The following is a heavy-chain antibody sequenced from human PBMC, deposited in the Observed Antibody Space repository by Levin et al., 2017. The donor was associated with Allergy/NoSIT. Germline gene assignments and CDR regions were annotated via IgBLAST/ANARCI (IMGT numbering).Heavy chain of an antibody. CDR1: GGSISSYY. J-gene: IGHJ4*02. CDR3: ARAEDYDILTGYSVVFMS. Sequence: SETLSLTCTVSGGSISSYYWSWIRQPPGKGLEWIGYIYYSGSTNYNPSLKSRVTISVDTSKNQFSLKLSSVTAADTAVYYCARAEDYDILTGYSVVFMSWGQGTLVTVSS. D-gene: IGHD3-9*01. CDR2: IYYSGST. V-gene: IGHV4-59*01.